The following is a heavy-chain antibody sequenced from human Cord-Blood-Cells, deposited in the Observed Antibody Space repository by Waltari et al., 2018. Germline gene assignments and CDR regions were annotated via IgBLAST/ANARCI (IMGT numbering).Heavy chain of an antibody. V-gene: IGHV1-8*01. CDR2: MNPNSGNT. Sequence: QVQLVQSGAEVKKPGASVKVSCKASGYTLTSYDINWVRQATGQGLEWMGWMNPNSGNTGYAQKFQGRVTMTRNTFISTAYMELSSLRSEDTSVYYCATHSSSYNWFDPWGQGTLVTVSS. J-gene: IGHJ5*02. D-gene: IGHD6-6*01. CDR1: GYTLTSYD. CDR3: ATHSSSYNWFDP.